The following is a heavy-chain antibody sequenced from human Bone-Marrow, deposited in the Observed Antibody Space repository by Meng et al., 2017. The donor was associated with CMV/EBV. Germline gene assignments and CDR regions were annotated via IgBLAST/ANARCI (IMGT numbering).Heavy chain of an antibody. V-gene: IGHV1-46*01. J-gene: IGHJ4*02. CDR2: INPSGGST. D-gene: IGHD6-19*01. CDR1: GYTFTSYY. Sequence: QVQLVQSGAEVKKPGASVKVSCKASGYTFTSYYMHWVRQAPGQGLEWMGIINPSGGSTSYAQKFQGRVTMTRDTSTSTVYMELSSLRSEDTAVYYCARGPGYSSGWYWSGSYVEEPNRDYWGQGTLVTVSS. CDR3: ARGPGYSSGWYWSGSYVEEPNRDY.